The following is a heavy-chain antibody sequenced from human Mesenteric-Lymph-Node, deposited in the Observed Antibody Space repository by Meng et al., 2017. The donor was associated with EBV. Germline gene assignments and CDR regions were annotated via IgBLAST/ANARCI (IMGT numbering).Heavy chain of an antibody. CDR3: ARVGYNYVYYFDY. Sequence: QGQLQEAGPGLVEPSGTLPLTCAVSGGSMSSSNWWSWVRQPPGKGLEWIGEVYHSGSANYNPSLKSRVTISLDKSKNQFSLNLSSVTAADTAVYYCARVGYNYVYYFDYWGQGTLVTVSS. CDR2: VYHSGSA. D-gene: IGHD5-18*01. CDR1: GGSMSSSNW. J-gene: IGHJ4*02. V-gene: IGHV4-4*02.